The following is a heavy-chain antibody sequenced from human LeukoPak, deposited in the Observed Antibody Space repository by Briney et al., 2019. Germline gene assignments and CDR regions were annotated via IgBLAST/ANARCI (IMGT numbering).Heavy chain of an antibody. J-gene: IGHJ4*02. V-gene: IGHV3-43D*04. CDR3: AKDLDSSSSPGGFDY. Sequence: PGGSLRLSCAASGFTFADYAMHWVRQAPGKGLGWVSLISWVGGSTYYADSVKGRFTISRDNSKNSRYLQMYRRRAEDTALYYCAKDLDSSSSPGGFDYWGQGTLVTVSS. CDR1: GFTFADYA. D-gene: IGHD6-6*01. CDR2: ISWVGGST.